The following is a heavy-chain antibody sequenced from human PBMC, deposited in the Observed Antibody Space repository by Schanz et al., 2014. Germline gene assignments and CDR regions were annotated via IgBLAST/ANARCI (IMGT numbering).Heavy chain of an antibody. CDR3: AGATYSSSWYGGSEYFQH. CDR2: ISDYNADT. D-gene: IGHD6-13*01. Sequence: QVQLVQSGAEVKKPGASVKVSCKASGYTFTSYGISWVRQAPGQGPEWMGWISDYNADTKYAQKVQGRVTMTTDTSTSTAYMELRSLRSDDPAVYYRAGATYSSSWYGGSEYFQHWGQGTLVTVSS. CDR1: GYTFTSYG. V-gene: IGHV1-18*04. J-gene: IGHJ1*01.